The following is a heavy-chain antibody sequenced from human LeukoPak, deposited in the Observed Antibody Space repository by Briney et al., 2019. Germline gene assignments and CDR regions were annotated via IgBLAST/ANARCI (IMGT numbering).Heavy chain of an antibody. CDR1: GFTFTTYA. V-gene: IGHV3-64D*06. CDR3: VKDDSYYYGSGSSND. Sequence: GGSLRLSCAASGFTFTTYAMSWVRQAPGKGLEYVSAITSIGGSTYYADSVKGRFTISRDNSKNTLYLQMSSLRPEDTAVYYCVKDDSYYYGSGSSNDWGQGTLVTVSS. J-gene: IGHJ4*02. D-gene: IGHD3-10*01. CDR2: ITSIGGST.